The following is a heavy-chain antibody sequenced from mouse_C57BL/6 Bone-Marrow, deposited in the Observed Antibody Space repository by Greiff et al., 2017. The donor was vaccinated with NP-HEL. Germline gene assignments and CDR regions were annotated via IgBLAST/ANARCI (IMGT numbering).Heavy chain of an antibody. V-gene: IGHV7-3*01. J-gene: IGHJ4*01. CDR3: ARSIYYDYADDPFYAMDY. CDR2: IRNTANGYTT. CDR1: GFPFTDYY. Sequence: EVQVVESGGGLVQPGGSLSLSCAASGFPFTDYYMSWVRQPPGKALEWLGFIRNTANGYTTEYSASVKGRFTISRDNSQSILYLQMNALRAEDSATYYCARSIYYDYADDPFYAMDYWGQGTSVTVSS. D-gene: IGHD2-4*01.